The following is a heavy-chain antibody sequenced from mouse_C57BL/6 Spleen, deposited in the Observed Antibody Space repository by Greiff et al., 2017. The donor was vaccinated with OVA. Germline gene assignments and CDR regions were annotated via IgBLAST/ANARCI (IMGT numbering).Heavy chain of an antibody. Sequence: VQLVESGPGLVAPSQSLSITCTVSGFSLTSYGVHWVRQPPGKGLEWLGVIWSDGSSTYNSALKSRLSISNDNSKSQVFLKMNSLQTDDTAMYYCARHVSNYWYFDVWGTGTTVTVSS. CDR2: IWSDGSS. D-gene: IGHD2-5*01. V-gene: IGHV2-6-1*01. J-gene: IGHJ1*03. CDR1: GFSLTSYG. CDR3: ARHVSNYWYFDV.